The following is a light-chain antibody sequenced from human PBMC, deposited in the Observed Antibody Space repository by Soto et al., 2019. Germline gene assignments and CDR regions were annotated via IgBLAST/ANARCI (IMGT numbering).Light chain of an antibody. CDR2: DAS. V-gene: IGKV3-11*01. CDR3: QHRSVWPYT. J-gene: IGKJ2*01. CDR1: QSVRTY. Sequence: IVLTQSPATLSLSPGDRASLSCRASQSVRTYLVWYQQKPGQAPRLLIFDASNRATGIPARFSGSGSGTDFTLTISSLAPEDVAVYYCQHRSVWPYTFGQGTKVEIK.